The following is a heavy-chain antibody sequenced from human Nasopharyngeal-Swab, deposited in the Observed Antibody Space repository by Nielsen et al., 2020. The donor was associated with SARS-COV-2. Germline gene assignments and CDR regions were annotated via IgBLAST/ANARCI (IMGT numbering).Heavy chain of an antibody. CDR2: ISSSGSTI. V-gene: IGHV3-11*01. J-gene: IGHJ6*02. CDR1: GFTFSDYY. CDR3: ASSKDSDFWSGYYSDYYGMDV. Sequence: GESLKISCAASGFTFSDYYMSWIRQAPGKGLEWVSYISSSGSTIYYADSVKGRFTISRDNAKNSLYLQMNSLRAEDTAVYYCASSKDSDFWSGYYSDYYGMDVWGQGTTVTVSS. D-gene: IGHD3-3*01.